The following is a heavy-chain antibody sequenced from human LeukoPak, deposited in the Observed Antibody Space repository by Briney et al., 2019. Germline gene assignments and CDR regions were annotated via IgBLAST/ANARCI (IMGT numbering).Heavy chain of an antibody. CDR1: GFTFDAYA. V-gene: IGHV3-9*01. J-gene: IGHJ4*02. Sequence: GRSLRLSCEASGFTFDAYAMHWVRQAPGKGLEWVSGISWNSGSIGYADSVKGRFTISRDNAKNSLYLQMNSLRAEDTALYYCAKGEGSSWYEAFDYWGQGTLVTVSS. CDR3: AKGEGSSWYEAFDY. D-gene: IGHD6-13*01. CDR2: ISWNSGSI.